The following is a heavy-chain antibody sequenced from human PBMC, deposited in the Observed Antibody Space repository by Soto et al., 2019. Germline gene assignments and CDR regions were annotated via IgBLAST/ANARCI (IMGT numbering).Heavy chain of an antibody. V-gene: IGHV4-31*03. J-gene: IGHJ4*02. CDR3: AKVRTIAARHFDH. D-gene: IGHD6-6*01. CDR1: GGSISSGGYY. Sequence: SETLSLTCTVSGGSISSGGYYWSWIRQHPGRGLEWIGYIYFNGRTYYNPSLESRVNISLDMSQNQFSLEVNAVTVADTAVYFCAKVRTIAARHFDHWGQGTLVTVSS. CDR2: IYFNGRT.